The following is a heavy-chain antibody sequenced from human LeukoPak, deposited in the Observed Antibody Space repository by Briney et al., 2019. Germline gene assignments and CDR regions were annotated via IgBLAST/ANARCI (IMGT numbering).Heavy chain of an antibody. Sequence: GGSLRLSCAASGFTFSSYAMSWVRQAPGKGLEWVSAISGSGGSTYYADSVKGRFTISRDNSKNALYLQMNSLRAEDTAVYYCAKEGPGYCSSTSCYMEGSIDYWGQGTLVTVSS. J-gene: IGHJ4*02. CDR1: GFTFSSYA. CDR2: ISGSGGST. D-gene: IGHD2-2*02. CDR3: AKEGPGYCSSTSCYMEGSIDY. V-gene: IGHV3-23*01.